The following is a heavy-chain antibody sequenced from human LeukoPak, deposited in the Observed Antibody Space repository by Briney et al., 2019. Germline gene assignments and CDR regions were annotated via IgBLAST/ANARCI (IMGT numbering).Heavy chain of an antibody. D-gene: IGHD3-22*01. CDR1: GFTFSDYY. CDR3: ARYNSSGYFPDY. J-gene: IGHJ4*02. CDR2: ISSSGSTL. V-gene: IGHV3-11*01. Sequence: PGGSLRLSCAASGFTFSDYYMNWIRQAPGKGLEWVSYISSSGSTLYYADSVKGRLTISRDNAKNSLFLQMNSLRAEDTAVYYCARYNSSGYFPDYWGQGTLVTVSS.